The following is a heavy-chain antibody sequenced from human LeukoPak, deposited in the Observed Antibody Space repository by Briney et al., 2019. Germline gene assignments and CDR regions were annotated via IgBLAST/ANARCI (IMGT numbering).Heavy chain of an antibody. CDR1: GFTFSSYA. CDR3: AKQRSLENYVWGSYRPTGFDY. Sequence: PGGSLRLSCAASGFTFSSYAMSWVRQAPGKGLEWVSAISGSGGSTYYADSVKGRFTISRDNSKNTLYLQMNSLRAEDTAVYYCAKQRSLENYVWGSYRPTGFDYWGQGTLVTVSS. J-gene: IGHJ4*02. V-gene: IGHV3-23*01. CDR2: ISGSGGST. D-gene: IGHD3-16*02.